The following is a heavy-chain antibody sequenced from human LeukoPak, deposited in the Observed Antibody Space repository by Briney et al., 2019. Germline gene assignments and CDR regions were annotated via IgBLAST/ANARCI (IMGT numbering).Heavy chain of an antibody. Sequence: PSETLSLTCAVYGGSFSGYYWSWIRQPPGKGPQWIGEINHSGSPNYNPSLQRRVTIPVDTSKSQFSLQLSSVPAADTAVYYCARPLCYGDYTCAFDIWGQGTMVTVSS. CDR1: GGSFSGYY. D-gene: IGHD4-17*01. CDR3: ARPLCYGDYTCAFDI. V-gene: IGHV4-34*01. CDR2: INHSGSP. J-gene: IGHJ3*02.